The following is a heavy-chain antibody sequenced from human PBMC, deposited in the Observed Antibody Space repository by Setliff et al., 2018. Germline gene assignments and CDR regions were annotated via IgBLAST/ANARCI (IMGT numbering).Heavy chain of an antibody. Sequence: ETLSLTCAVYGGSFSGYYWTWVRQPPGKGLEWIGEIYHTESTNYNPPLKSRVTISLDKSKNQFSLELSSVTAADTAVYYCARDDTYDFWGGHGHLDSWGQGILVTVSS. CDR1: GGSFSGYY. CDR2: IYHTEST. V-gene: IGHV4-34*01. D-gene: IGHD3-3*01. J-gene: IGHJ4*02. CDR3: ARDDTYDFWGGHGHLDS.